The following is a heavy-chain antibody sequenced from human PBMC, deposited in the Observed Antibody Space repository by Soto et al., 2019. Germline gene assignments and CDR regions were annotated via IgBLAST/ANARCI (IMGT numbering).Heavy chain of an antibody. V-gene: IGHV1-69*01. J-gene: IGHJ4*02. CDR3: SRERADNDSGNYYNGTDF. Sequence: QVQLVQSGAEVKKPGSSVKVSCKASGGIFSTYAISWLRQAPGQGLEWMGGIIPLFGTPNYAQRFQGRVTITADQSTSTASMDLSRLRSEDIAGYYCSRERADNDSGNYYNGTDFWGQRTLFTVSA. D-gene: IGHD3-10*01. CDR2: IIPLFGTP. CDR1: GGIFSTYA.